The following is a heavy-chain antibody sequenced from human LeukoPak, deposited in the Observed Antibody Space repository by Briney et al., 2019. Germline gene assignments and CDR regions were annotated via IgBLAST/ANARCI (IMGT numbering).Heavy chain of an antibody. Sequence: SETLSLTCAVYGGSFSGYYWSWIRQPPGKGLEWIGEINHSGSTNYNPSLKSRVTISVDTSKNQFSLKLSSVTAADTAVYYCATGRTYYDFWSANKGRFDPWGQGTLVTVSS. J-gene: IGHJ5*02. CDR2: INHSGST. CDR1: GGSFSGYY. CDR3: ATGRTYYDFWSANKGRFDP. D-gene: IGHD3-3*01. V-gene: IGHV4-34*01.